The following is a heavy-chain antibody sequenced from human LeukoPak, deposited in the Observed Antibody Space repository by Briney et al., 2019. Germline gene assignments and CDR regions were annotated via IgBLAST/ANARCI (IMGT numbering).Heavy chain of an antibody. CDR1: GGSISSYY. D-gene: IGHD3-22*01. CDR2: IYYSGST. Sequence: SETLSLTCTVSGGSISSYYWSWIRQPPGKGLEWIGYIYYSGSTNYNPSLKSRVTISVDTSKNQFSLKLSSVTAADTAVYYCARQNYDSSGPRAYYFDYRGQGTLVTVSS. V-gene: IGHV4-59*08. J-gene: IGHJ4*02. CDR3: ARQNYDSSGPRAYYFDY.